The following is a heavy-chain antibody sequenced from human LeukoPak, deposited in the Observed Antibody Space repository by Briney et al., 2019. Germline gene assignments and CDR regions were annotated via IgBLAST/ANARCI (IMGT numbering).Heavy chain of an antibody. V-gene: IGHV3-66*01. D-gene: IGHD6-13*01. CDR1: EFTVSSNY. J-gene: IGHJ1*01. Sequence: GGSLRLSCAASEFTVSSNYMSWVRQAPGKGLEWVSVIYSGGSTYYADSVKGRFTISRDNSKNTLYLQMNSLRAEDTAVYYCARGDSSSWGSAEYFQHWGQGTLVTVSS. CDR2: IYSGGST. CDR3: ARGDSSSWGSAEYFQH.